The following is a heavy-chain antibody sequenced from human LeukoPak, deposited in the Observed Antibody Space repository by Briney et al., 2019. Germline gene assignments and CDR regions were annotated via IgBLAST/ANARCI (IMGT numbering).Heavy chain of an antibody. CDR1: GFTFSSYV. Sequence: GGSLRLSCAASGFTFSSYVMSWVRQAPGKGLEWVSAISGSGGSTYYADSVKGRFTISRDNSKNTLYLQMNSLRAEDTAVYYCVKLRSSYGSGTSDYWGQGTLVTVSS. V-gene: IGHV3-23*01. D-gene: IGHD3-10*01. CDR3: VKLRSSYGSGTSDY. CDR2: ISGSGGST. J-gene: IGHJ4*02.